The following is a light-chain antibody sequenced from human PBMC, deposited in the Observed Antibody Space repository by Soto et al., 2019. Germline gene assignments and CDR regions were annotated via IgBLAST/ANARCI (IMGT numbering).Light chain of an antibody. CDR1: SSNIGNNY. CDR2: DNN. J-gene: IGLJ2*01. V-gene: IGLV1-51*01. CDR3: GTWDSSLIAGWGV. Sequence: QSVLTQPPSVSAAPGQKVTISCSGSSSNIGNNYVSWYQHLPGTAPKLLIYDNNKRPSGIPDRFSGSKSGTSATLGITGLQTGDEADYYCGTWDSSLIAGWGVFGGGTKLTVL.